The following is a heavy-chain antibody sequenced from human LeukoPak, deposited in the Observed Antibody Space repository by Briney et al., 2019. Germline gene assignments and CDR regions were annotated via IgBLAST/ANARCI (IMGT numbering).Heavy chain of an antibody. CDR1: GVSISSGSYY. CDR2: IYTSGST. CDR3: ASTPTRNAFDI. J-gene: IGHJ3*02. Sequence: SETLSLTCTVSGVSISSGSYYWGWIRQPAGKGLEWIVRIYTSGSTNYNPSLKSRVTISVDTSKNQFSLKLSSVTAADTAVYYCASTPTRNAFDIWGQGTMVTVSS. D-gene: IGHD1-1*01. V-gene: IGHV4-61*02.